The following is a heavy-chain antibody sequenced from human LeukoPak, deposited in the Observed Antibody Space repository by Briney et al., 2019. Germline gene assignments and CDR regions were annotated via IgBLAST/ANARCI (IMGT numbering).Heavy chain of an antibody. CDR1: GFTFSSYS. Sequence: GGSLRLSCAASGFTFSSYSMNWVRQAPGKVLEWVSSISSSSSYIYYADSVKGRFTISRDNAKNSLYLQMNSLRAEDTAVYYCARAHDYRDAFDIWGQGTMVTVSS. V-gene: IGHV3-21*01. CDR2: ISSSSSYI. J-gene: IGHJ3*02. CDR3: ARAHDYRDAFDI. D-gene: IGHD4-11*01.